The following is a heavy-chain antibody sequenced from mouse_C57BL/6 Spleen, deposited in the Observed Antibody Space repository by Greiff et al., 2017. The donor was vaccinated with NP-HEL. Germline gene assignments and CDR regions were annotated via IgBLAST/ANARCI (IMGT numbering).Heavy chain of an antibody. Sequence: VQLQESGAELVKPGASVKLSCKASGYTFTEYTIHWVKQRSGQGLEWIGWFYPGSGSIKYNEKFKDKATLTADKSSSTVYMELSRLTSEDSAVYFCARHEEGYYGSSSYAMDYWGQGTSVTVSS. D-gene: IGHD1-1*01. V-gene: IGHV1-62-2*01. J-gene: IGHJ4*01. CDR3: ARHEEGYYGSSSYAMDY. CDR2: FYPGSGSI. CDR1: GYTFTEYT.